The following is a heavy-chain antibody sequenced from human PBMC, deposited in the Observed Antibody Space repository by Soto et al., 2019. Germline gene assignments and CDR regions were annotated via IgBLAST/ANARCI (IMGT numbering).Heavy chain of an antibody. CDR3: ARGYSSSWYDY. CDR1: GVSITSYY. Sequence: SETLSLTCTVSGVSITSYYWNWIRQPAGKGLEWIGRTFNRGSTYYNPSLKSRVTISVDTSKNQFSLKLSSVTAADTAVYYCARGYSSSWYDYWGQGTLVTVSS. V-gene: IGHV4-4*07. J-gene: IGHJ4*02. CDR2: TFNRGST. D-gene: IGHD6-13*01.